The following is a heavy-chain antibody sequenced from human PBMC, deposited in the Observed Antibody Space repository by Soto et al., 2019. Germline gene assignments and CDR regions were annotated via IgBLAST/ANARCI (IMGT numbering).Heavy chain of an antibody. J-gene: IGHJ4*02. CDR1: GFTFTYYA. CDR3: AKDRDYPRDQFHY. Sequence: GGSLRLSCTASGFTFTYYAFSWVRQAPGKGLEWVSAISANGQGIYYADSMRGRFTISRDNSKNTVFLHMDSLRAEDTAVYYCAKDRDYPRDQFHYWGQGTLVTVSS. V-gene: IGHV3-23*01. CDR2: ISANGQGI. D-gene: IGHD2-2*01.